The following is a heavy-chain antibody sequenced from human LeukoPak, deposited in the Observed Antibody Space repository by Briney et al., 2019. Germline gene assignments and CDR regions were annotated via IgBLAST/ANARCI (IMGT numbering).Heavy chain of an antibody. V-gene: IGHV3-7*03. D-gene: IGHD2-21*02. CDR3: ARDCGGDCYRTDAFDI. Sequence: GGSLRLSCAASGFTFSSYAMSWVRQAPGKGLEWVANIKQDGSEEYYVDSVKGRFTISRDNAKNSLYLQMNSLRAEDTAVYYCARDCGGDCYRTDAFDIWGQGTMVTVSS. CDR1: GFTFSSYA. CDR2: IKQDGSEE. J-gene: IGHJ3*02.